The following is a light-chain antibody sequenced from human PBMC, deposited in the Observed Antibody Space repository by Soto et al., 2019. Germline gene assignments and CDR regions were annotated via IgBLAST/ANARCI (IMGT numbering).Light chain of an antibody. CDR2: EVH. V-gene: IGLV2-23*02. CDR1: RNDVGSYDL. J-gene: IGLJ1*01. CDR3: CSFADTFTYV. Sequence: SVLTQPASVSGSPGQSITISCTGTRNDVGSYDLVSWYQHHPGKTPKLMIYEVHKRPSGVSNRFSGSKSGNTASLTISGLQTEDEADYYCCSFADTFTYVFGTGTKVTVL.